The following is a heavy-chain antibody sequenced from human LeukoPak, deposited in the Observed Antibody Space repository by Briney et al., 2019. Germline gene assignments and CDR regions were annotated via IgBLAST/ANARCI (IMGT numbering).Heavy chain of an antibody. CDR3: ARAIAVTGGRGDY. J-gene: IGHJ4*02. D-gene: IGHD6-19*01. CDR1: GFTFSTYT. Sequence: GGSLRLPCAASGFTFSTYTMNWVRQAPGKGLEWVSSISTRNTYIYYADLVKGRFTISRDNANNSLFLQMNNLTAADTAVYYCARAIAVTGGRGDYWGQGTLVTVSS. V-gene: IGHV3-21*01. CDR2: ISTRNTYI.